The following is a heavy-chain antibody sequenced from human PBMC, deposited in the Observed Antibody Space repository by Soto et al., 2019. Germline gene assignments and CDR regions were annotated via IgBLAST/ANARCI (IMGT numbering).Heavy chain of an antibody. Sequence: QVQLVESGGGVVQPGRSLRLSCAASGFTFSSYGMHWVRQAPGKGLEWVAVISYDGSNKYYADSVKGRFTISRDNSKNTLYLQMNSLRAEDTAVYYCAKEEGQWGQGTLVTVSS. CDR3: AKEEGQ. CDR2: ISYDGSNK. J-gene: IGHJ4*02. V-gene: IGHV3-30*18. CDR1: GFTFSSYG.